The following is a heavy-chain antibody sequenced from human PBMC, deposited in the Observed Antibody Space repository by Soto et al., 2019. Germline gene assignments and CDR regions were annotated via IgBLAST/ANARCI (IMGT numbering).Heavy chain of an antibody. CDR1: GYTFTSYG. CDR3: ARDLLPMDV. CDR2: IRVYNGNT. Sequence: QVQLVQSGAEVKKPGASVKVSCKASGYTFTSYGISWVRQATGQGLEWMGWIRVYNGNTNYAQKLQGRVTMTTDTSPSTAYMELRRLRSDDRAVYYCARDLLPMDVWGQGTTVTVSS. J-gene: IGHJ6*02. V-gene: IGHV1-18*01.